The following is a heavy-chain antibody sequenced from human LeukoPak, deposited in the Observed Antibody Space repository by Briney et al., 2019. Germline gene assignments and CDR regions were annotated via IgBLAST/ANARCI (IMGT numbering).Heavy chain of an antibody. CDR2: IYHSGST. D-gene: IGHD1-26*01. V-gene: IGHV4-38-2*02. Sequence: KPSETLSLTCTVSGYSISSGYYWDWIRQPPGKGLEWIGSIYHSGSTYYNPSLKSRVTISADTSKNQFSLKLRSVTAADTAVYYCARLIVGATTKVYYFDYWGQGTLVTVSS. CDR3: ARLIVGATTKVYYFDY. CDR1: GYSISSGYY. J-gene: IGHJ4*02.